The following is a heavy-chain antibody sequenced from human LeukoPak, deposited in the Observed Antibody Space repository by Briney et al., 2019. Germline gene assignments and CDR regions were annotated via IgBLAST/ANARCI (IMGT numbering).Heavy chain of an antibody. D-gene: IGHD3-10*01. CDR3: ARDRGRSGFLGIDAFDI. CDR1: GFIFSKYE. J-gene: IGHJ3*02. V-gene: IGHV3-48*03. Sequence: GGSLRLSCTASGFIFSKYEMNWVRQAPGRGLEWVSYISINGSTIYCADAVKGRFTISRENAKKQLYLKMNSLRAEDTAVYYCARDRGRSGFLGIDAFDIWGQGTMVTVSS. CDR2: ISINGSTI.